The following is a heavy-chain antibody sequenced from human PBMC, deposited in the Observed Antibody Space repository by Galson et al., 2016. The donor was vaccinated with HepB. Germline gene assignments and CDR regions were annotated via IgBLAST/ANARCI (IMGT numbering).Heavy chain of an antibody. J-gene: IGHJ1*01. CDR2: ISNSGGTT. Sequence: SLRLSCAASGFTFSSYAMSWVRQSPGKGLEWVSSISNSGGTTHYADSVQRRFTISRDNSKNTPYLQMNSLTAPDAALYYCANSYCTGTACYRWHFRGQGTLVTVSP. CDR3: ANSYCTGTACYRWHF. D-gene: IGHD1-1*01. V-gene: IGHV3-23*01. CDR1: GFTFSSYA.